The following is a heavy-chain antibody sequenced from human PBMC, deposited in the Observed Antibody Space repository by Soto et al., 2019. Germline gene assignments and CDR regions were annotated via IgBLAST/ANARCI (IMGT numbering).Heavy chain of an antibody. D-gene: IGHD3-3*01. CDR1: GGSVSSGSYY. Sequence: SETLSLTCTVSGGSVSSGSYYWSWIRQPPGKGLEWIGYIYYSGSTNYNPSLKRRVTISVDTSKNQFSLKLSSVTAADTAVYYCARVAGDFYYFDYWGQGTLVTVSS. CDR2: IYYSGST. CDR3: ARVAGDFYYFDY. V-gene: IGHV4-61*01. J-gene: IGHJ4*02.